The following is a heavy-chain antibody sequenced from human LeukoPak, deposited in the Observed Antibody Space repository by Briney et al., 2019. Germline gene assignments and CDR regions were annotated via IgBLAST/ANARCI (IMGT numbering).Heavy chain of an antibody. CDR3: ASPPADYYDSRDYFDY. Sequence: SVKVSCKASGGTFSSYVISWVRQAPGQGLEWMGRIIPILGISNYAQKFQGRVTITADKSTSTAYMELSSLRSEDTAVYYCASPPADYYDSRDYFDYWGQGTLVTVSS. J-gene: IGHJ4*02. D-gene: IGHD3-22*01. CDR2: IIPILGIS. CDR1: GGTFSSYV. V-gene: IGHV1-69*04.